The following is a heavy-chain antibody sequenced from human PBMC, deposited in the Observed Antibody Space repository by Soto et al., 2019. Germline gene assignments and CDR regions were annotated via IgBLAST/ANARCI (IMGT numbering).Heavy chain of an antibody. CDR3: ARSNYGGNSGFHWFDP. Sequence: QVQLVQSGAEVKKPGSSVKVSCKASGGTFSSYAISWVRQAPGQGLEWMGGIIPIFGTANYAQKFQGRVTLTADESTSTAYMELSSLRSEDTAVYYCARSNYGGNSGFHWFDPWGQGTLVTVSS. J-gene: IGHJ5*02. D-gene: IGHD4-17*01. CDR2: IIPIFGTA. V-gene: IGHV1-69*01. CDR1: GGTFSSYA.